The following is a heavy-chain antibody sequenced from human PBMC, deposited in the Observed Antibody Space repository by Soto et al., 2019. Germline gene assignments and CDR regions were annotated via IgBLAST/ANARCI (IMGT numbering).Heavy chain of an antibody. Sequence: GASVKVSCKASGYTFTSYGISWVRQAPGQGLEWMGWISAYNGNTNYAQKLQGRVTMTTDTSTSTAYMELRSLRSDDTAVYYCARDEEEGFWSGYDQFDYWGQGTLVTVSS. V-gene: IGHV1-18*01. CDR3: ARDEEEGFWSGYDQFDY. CDR2: ISAYNGNT. J-gene: IGHJ4*02. CDR1: GYTFTSYG. D-gene: IGHD3-3*01.